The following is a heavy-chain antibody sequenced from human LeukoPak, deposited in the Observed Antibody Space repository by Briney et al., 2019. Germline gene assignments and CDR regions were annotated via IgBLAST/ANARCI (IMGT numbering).Heavy chain of an antibody. D-gene: IGHD2/OR15-2a*01. J-gene: IGHJ4*02. CDR2: IIPILGIA. CDR3: ARDSIRSYLFDY. Sequence: GASVKVSCKASGGTFSSYAISWVRQAPGQGLEWMGRIIPILGIANYAQKFQGRVTITADKSTSTAYMELSSLRSEDTAVYYCARDSIRSYLFDYWGQGTLVTVSS. V-gene: IGHV1-69*04. CDR1: GGTFSSYA.